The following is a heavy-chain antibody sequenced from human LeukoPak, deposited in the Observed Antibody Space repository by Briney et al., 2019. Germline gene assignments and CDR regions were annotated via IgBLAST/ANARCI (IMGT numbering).Heavy chain of an antibody. V-gene: IGHV3-9*01. Sequence: GGSLRLSCAASGFTFDDYAMHWVRQAPGKGLEWVSGISWNSGSIGYADSVKGRFTISRDNAKNSLYLQMNSLRAEDTALYYCAKTLGRWGSGYDFPVDYWGQGTLVTVSS. J-gene: IGHJ4*02. CDR2: ISWNSGSI. CDR1: GFTFDDYA. CDR3: AKTLGRWGSGYDFPVDY. D-gene: IGHD5-12*01.